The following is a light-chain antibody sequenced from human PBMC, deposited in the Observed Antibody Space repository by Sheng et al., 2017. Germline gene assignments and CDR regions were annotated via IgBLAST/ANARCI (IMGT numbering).Light chain of an antibody. V-gene: IGKV1-5*03. J-gene: IGKJ2*01. CDR3: QEYSSYSNT. CDR2: KAS. Sequence: IQMTQSPSTLSASVGDRVTITCRASQSVSNWLAWYQQKPGKAPKLLIYKASTLEGGVPQGSAAVDLGQNSLSPSAACSLRILSTYYCQEYSSYSNTFGPGDRRCRSN. CDR1: QSVSNW.